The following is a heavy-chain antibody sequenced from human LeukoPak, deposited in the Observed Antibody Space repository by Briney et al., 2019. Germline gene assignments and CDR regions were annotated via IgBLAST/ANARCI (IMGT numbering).Heavy chain of an antibody. V-gene: IGHV4-38-2*02. D-gene: IGHD2-15*01. CDR3: ARGGARRYCSGGSCYPPYYYYYYYMDV. CDR1: GYSISSGYY. CDR2: IYHSGST. J-gene: IGHJ6*03. Sequence: SETLSLTCTVSGYSISSGYYWGWIRQPPGKGLEWIGSIYHSGSTYYNPSLKSRVTISVDTSKNQSSLKLSSVTAADTAVYYCARGGARRYCSGGSCYPPYYYYYYYMDVWGKGTTVTVSS.